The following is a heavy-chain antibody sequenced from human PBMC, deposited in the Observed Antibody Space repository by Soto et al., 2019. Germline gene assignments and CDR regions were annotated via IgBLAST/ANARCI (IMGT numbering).Heavy chain of an antibody. J-gene: IGHJ4*02. D-gene: IGHD4-17*01. V-gene: IGHV3-11*01. CDR1: GFTFSDYY. CDR2: ISSSGSTI. Sequence: PGGSLRLSCAASGFTFSDYYMSWIRQAPGKGLEWVSYISSSGSTIYYADSVKGRFTISRDNAKNSLYLQMNSLRAEDTAVYYGARPYDYGDYASGYWGQGTLVTVSS. CDR3: ARPYDYGDYASGY.